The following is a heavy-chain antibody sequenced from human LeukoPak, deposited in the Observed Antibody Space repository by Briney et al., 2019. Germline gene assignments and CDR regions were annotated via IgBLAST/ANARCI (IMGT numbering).Heavy chain of an antibody. CDR3: ARGRWEGRTMIVVVTDY. D-gene: IGHD3-22*01. CDR2: IKQDGGEK. V-gene: IGHV3-7*01. Sequence: GGSLRLSCAASGFTFSRYWMSWVRQAPGKGLEWVANIKQDGGEKYYVDSVKGRFTISRDNAKNSLYLQMNSLGAEDTAVYCCARGRWEGRTMIVVVTDYWGQGTLVTVSS. CDR1: GFTFSRYW. J-gene: IGHJ4*02.